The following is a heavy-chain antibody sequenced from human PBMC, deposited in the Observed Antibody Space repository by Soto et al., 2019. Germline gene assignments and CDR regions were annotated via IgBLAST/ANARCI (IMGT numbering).Heavy chain of an antibody. CDR2: ISAYNGNT. CDR1: GYTFTSYG. CDR3: AREGYCSGGSCYSWFDP. V-gene: IGHV1-18*01. Sequence: AASVKVSCKASGYTFTSYGISWVRQAPGQGLEWMGWISAYNGNTNYAQKLQGRVTMTTDTSTSTAYMELRSLRSDDTAVYYCAREGYCSGGSCYSWFDPWGQGTLVTVSS. J-gene: IGHJ5*02. D-gene: IGHD2-15*01.